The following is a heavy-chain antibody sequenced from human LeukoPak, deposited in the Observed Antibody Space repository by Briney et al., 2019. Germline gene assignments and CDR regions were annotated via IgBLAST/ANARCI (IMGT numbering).Heavy chain of an antibody. V-gene: IGHV1-69*13. CDR2: IIPIFGTA. CDR1: GGTFSSYA. J-gene: IGHJ5*02. Sequence: GASVKVSCKASGGTFSSYAISWVRQAPGQGLEWMGGIIPIFGTANYAQKFQGRVTITADESTSTAYMELSSLRSEDTAVYYCARGASYYYDSSGYEHWFDPWGQGTLATVSS. CDR3: ARGASYYYDSSGYEHWFDP. D-gene: IGHD3-22*01.